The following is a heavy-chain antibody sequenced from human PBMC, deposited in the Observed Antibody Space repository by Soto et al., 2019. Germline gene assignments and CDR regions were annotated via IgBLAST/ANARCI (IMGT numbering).Heavy chain of an antibody. CDR1: GGSFSGYY. CDR2: INHSGST. CDR3: ARIAVVVAAAHFDY. V-gene: IGHV4-34*01. J-gene: IGHJ4*02. Sequence: SETLSLTCAVYGGSFSGYYWSWIRQPPGKGLEWIGEINHSGSTNYNPPLKSRVTISVDTSKNQFSLKLSSVTAADTAVYYCARIAVVVAAAHFDYWGQGTLVTVSS. D-gene: IGHD2-15*01.